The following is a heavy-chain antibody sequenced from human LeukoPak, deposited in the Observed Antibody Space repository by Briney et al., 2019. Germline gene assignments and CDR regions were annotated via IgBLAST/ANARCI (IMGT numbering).Heavy chain of an antibody. Sequence: GSSVKVSCKASGGTFSSYAISWVRQAPGQGLEWMGRIIPILGIANYAQKFQGRVTITADKSTSTAYMELSSLRSEDTAVYYCARDGDDFGDYVEYNYYGLDVWGQGTTVTVSS. CDR1: GGTFSSYA. CDR2: IIPILGIA. D-gene: IGHD4-17*01. V-gene: IGHV1-69*04. CDR3: ARDGDDFGDYVEYNYYGLDV. J-gene: IGHJ6*02.